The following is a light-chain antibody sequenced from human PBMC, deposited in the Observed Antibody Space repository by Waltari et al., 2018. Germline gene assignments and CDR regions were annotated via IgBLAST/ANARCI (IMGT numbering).Light chain of an antibody. V-gene: IGKV3-20*01. J-gene: IGKJ1*01. CDR1: QRVGTS. CDR3: QHYVRLPAT. Sequence: EVVLTQSPGTLSLSPGERATLACRASQRVGTSLAWYPQKPGQAPRLLIYGASRRATGIPDRFRCSGSGTDFSLTISRLEPEDFAVYYCQHYVRLPATFGQGTKVEI. CDR2: GAS.